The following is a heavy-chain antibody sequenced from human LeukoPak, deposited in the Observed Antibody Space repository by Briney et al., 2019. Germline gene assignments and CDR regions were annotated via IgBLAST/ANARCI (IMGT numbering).Heavy chain of an antibody. CDR3: ARGRGYDRTGYVYYFDF. CDR1: GYSFTSYD. CDR2: MNPNSGNT. J-gene: IGHJ4*02. Sequence: ASVKVSCKASGYSFTSYDINWVRQAPGQGFEWVGWMNPNSGNTGHAQEFQGRVTMTRDTSMSTAYMELSSLRYEDTAVYYYARGRGYDRTGYVYYFDFWGQGTLVTVSS. V-gene: IGHV1-8*01. D-gene: IGHD3-22*01.